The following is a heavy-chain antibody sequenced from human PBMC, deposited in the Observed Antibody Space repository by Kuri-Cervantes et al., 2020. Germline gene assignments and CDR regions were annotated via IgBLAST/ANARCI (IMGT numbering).Heavy chain of an antibody. CDR3: ARGTYMDV. J-gene: IGHJ6*03. CDR2: ITTYNGNT. V-gene: IGHV1-18*01. Sequence: ASVKVSCKASGYTFTSYGISLVRQAPGQGLEWMGWITTYNGNTNYAQKLQGRVTVTTDTSTSTAYIELRSLRSDDTAVYYCARGTYMDVWGKGTTVTVSS. CDR1: GYTFTSYG.